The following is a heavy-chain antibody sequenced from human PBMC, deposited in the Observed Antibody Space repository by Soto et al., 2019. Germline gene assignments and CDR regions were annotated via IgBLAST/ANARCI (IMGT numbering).Heavy chain of an antibody. J-gene: IGHJ4*02. CDR2: ISGSGGST. CDR3: AKDHRPTKYSSSWPKDY. V-gene: IGHV3-23*01. CDR1: GFTFSSYS. Sequence: PGGSLRLSCAASGFTFSSYSMSWVRQAPGKGLEWVAAISGSGGSTYYADSVKGRFTISRDNTKNTLYLQINSLRAEDTDVYYCAKDHRPTKYSSSWPKDYWGQGTLVTVSS. D-gene: IGHD6-13*01.